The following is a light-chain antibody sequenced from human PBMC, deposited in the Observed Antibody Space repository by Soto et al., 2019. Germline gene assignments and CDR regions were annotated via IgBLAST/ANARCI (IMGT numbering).Light chain of an antibody. CDR2: DAS. CDR1: QSISNF. V-gene: IGKV3-11*01. J-gene: IGKJ4*01. CDR3: HPRGNWPHFT. Sequence: EIVLTHSPATLSLSPGERATLSCRASQSISNFLAWYQQKPGQAPRLLIYDASKRATDIPDRFIGSGSGTRLAVTVSSLEPEDFAVYYCHPRGNWPHFTFGGRTKVDIK.